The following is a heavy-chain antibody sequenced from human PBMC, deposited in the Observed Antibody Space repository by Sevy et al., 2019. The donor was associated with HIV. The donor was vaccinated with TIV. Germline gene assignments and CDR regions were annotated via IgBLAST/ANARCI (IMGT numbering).Heavy chain of an antibody. CDR1: GGSISSGSYY. V-gene: IGHV4-61*02. Sequence: SETLSLTCTVSGGSISSGSYYWSWIRQPAGKGLEWIGRIYTSGSTNYNPSLKSRVTISVDTSKNQFSLKLSSVTAADTAVYYCAREGGYYESSGVEGSAFDIWGQGTMVTVSS. J-gene: IGHJ3*02. CDR3: AREGGYYESSGVEGSAFDI. CDR2: IYTSGST. D-gene: IGHD3-22*01.